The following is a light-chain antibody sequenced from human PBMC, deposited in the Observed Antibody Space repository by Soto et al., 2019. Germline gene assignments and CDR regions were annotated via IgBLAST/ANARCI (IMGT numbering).Light chain of an antibody. CDR2: AAS. CDR1: DNIDTW. Sequence: DIQMTQSPSTVSASVGDRVAITCRASDNIDTWVAWYQQKPGKAPKLLIYAASTLESGVPSRFSATVSGTEFSITITSLQPEDCETYDCQQLFDSPITFGQGTRLEIK. J-gene: IGKJ5*01. V-gene: IGKV1-5*01. CDR3: QQLFDSPIT.